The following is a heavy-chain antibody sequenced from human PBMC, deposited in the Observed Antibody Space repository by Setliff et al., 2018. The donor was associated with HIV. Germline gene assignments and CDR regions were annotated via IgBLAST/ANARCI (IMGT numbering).Heavy chain of an antibody. J-gene: IGHJ4*02. CDR3: VRDGVGTTPFDY. CDR2: INYHGSDI. V-gene: IGHV3-74*01. Sequence: GESLKISCVGSGFTFSNHWMQWVRQAPGKGLVWVSRINYHGSDISYADSVKGRFTISRDNAKNTVYLQMNNLRDEDTAVYFCVRDGVGTTPFDYWGQGSLVTVSS. CDR1: GFTFSNHW. D-gene: IGHD1-26*01.